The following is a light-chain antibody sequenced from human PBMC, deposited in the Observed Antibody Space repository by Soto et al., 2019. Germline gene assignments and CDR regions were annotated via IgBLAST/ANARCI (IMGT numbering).Light chain of an antibody. Sequence: QSVLAQPPSVSAAPGHKVTISCCGSSSNIGNNYVSCYQQLPGTAPKLLIYDNNKRPSGIPDRFSDSKSGTSATLAITGLQTGDEADYYCGTWDSSLSAYVFGTGTKVTVL. CDR2: DNN. J-gene: IGLJ1*01. CDR1: SSNIGNNY. CDR3: GTWDSSLSAYV. V-gene: IGLV1-51*01.